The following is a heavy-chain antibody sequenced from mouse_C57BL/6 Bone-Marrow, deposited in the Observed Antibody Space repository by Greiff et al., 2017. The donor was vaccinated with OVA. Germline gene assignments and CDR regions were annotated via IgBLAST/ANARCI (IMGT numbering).Heavy chain of an antibody. V-gene: IGHV1-59*01. J-gene: IGHJ2*01. D-gene: IGHD2-3*01. CDR1: GYTFTSYW. CDR2: IDPSDSYT. Sequence: QVQLQQPGAELVRPGTSVKLSCKASGYTFTSYWMHWVKQRPGQGLEWIGVIDPSDSYTNYNQKFKGKATLTVDTSSSTAYMQLSSLTSEDSAVYFCAREGDGYYSYWGQGTTLTVSS. CDR3: AREGDGYYSY.